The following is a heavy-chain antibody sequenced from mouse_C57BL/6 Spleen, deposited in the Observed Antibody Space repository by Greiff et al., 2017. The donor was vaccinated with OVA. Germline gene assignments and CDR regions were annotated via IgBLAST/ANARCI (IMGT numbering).Heavy chain of an antibody. CDR3: ARYYGNYAMDY. V-gene: IGHV1-81*01. J-gene: IGHJ4*01. CDR2: IYPRSGNT. D-gene: IGHD2-1*01. Sequence: VQLQQSGAELARPGASVKLSCKASGYTFTSYGISWVKQRTGQGLEWIGAIYPRSGNTYYNEKFKGKATLTDDKSSSTAYMELRSLTSEDSAVYFCARYYGNYAMDYWGQGTSVTVSS. CDR1: GYTFTSYG.